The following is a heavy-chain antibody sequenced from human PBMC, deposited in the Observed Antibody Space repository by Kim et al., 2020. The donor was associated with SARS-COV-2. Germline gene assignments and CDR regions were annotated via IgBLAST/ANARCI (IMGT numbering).Heavy chain of an antibody. J-gene: IGHJ5*02. V-gene: IGHV4-34*01. CDR1: GGSFSGYY. Sequence: SETLSLTCAVYGGSFSGYYWSWIRQPPGKGLEWIGEINHSGSTNYNPSLKSRVSISVDTSKNQFSLKLSSVTAADTAVYYCARRGGSAYFSNWFDPWGQG. CDR2: INHSGST. CDR3: ARRGGSAYFSNWFDP. D-gene: IGHD3-22*01.